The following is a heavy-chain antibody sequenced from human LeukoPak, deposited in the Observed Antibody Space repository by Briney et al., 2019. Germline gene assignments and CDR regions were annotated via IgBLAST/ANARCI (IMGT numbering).Heavy chain of an antibody. V-gene: IGHV4-59*01. CDR3: ARDQRGSSGCRYSDY. J-gene: IGHJ4*02. D-gene: IGHD6-19*01. CDR2: VYYSGST. Sequence: SETLSLTCTVSGGSISTYYWSWIRQPPGKGLEWIGYVYYSGSTNYNPSLKSRVTISVDTSKNQFSLKLSSVTAADTAMYYCARDQRGSSGCRYSDYWGQGTLVTVSS. CDR1: GGSISTYY.